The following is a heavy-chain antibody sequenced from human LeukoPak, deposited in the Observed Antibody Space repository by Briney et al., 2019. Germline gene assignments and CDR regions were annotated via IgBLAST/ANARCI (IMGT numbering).Heavy chain of an antibody. J-gene: IGHJ3*02. V-gene: IGHV3-7*01. Sequence: GGSLRLSCAASGFTFSSYWMSWARQAPGKGLEWVADIKQDGSKKYYVDSVKGRFTISRQNAKNSLFLQMNSLRAEDTAVYYCARHRSGGSQDDAFDIWGQGTMVTVSS. CDR2: IKQDGSKK. CDR1: GFTFSSYW. CDR3: ARHRSGGSQDDAFDI. D-gene: IGHD2-15*01.